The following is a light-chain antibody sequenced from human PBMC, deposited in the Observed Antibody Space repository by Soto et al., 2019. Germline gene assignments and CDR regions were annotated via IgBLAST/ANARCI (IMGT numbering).Light chain of an antibody. J-gene: IGLJ1*01. CDR3: QSYASSLSKYV. V-gene: IGLV1-40*01. CDR1: SSNIGAGYD. Sequence: QSVLTQPPSVSGAPGQRVTISCTGSSSNIGAGYDVHWYHRLPGTAPKLLIYGNSNRPSGVPDRFSRSKSGTSASLAITGLQAEDEADYYCQSYASSLSKYVFGTGTKVTV. CDR2: GNS.